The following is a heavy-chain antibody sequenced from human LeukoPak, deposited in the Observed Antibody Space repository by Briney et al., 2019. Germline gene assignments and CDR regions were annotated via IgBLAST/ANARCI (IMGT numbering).Heavy chain of an antibody. Sequence: PSETLSLTCTVSGGSLIGYYWGWIPQPPGKGLECIGYIHSSEGTAHNASLKSRLTILLDTSKNQFFLTLSSVTAADTAVYYCARHVYGEGMVVWGKGTTVTVSS. D-gene: IGHD4-17*01. J-gene: IGHJ6*04. CDR3: ARHVYGEGMVV. CDR2: IHSSEGT. CDR1: GGSLIGYY. V-gene: IGHV4-59*08.